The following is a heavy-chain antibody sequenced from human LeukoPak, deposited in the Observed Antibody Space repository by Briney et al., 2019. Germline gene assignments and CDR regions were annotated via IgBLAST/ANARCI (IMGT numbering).Heavy chain of an antibody. Sequence: GGSLRLSCEGSGFTFRSHWMNWVRQAPGKGLEWVANINQDGSEKYYVDSVKGRFTISRDNAKNSLYLQMNSLRAEDTAVYYCARDRVWTVLYWGQGTLVSVSS. J-gene: IGHJ4*02. CDR2: INQDGSEK. D-gene: IGHD6-13*01. CDR1: GFTFRSHW. CDR3: ARDRVWTVLY. V-gene: IGHV3-7*01.